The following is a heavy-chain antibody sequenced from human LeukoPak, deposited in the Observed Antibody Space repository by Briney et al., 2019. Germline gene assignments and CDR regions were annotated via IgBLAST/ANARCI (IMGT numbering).Heavy chain of an antibody. J-gene: IGHJ4*02. V-gene: IGHV4-59*08. Sequence: SETLSLTCTVSGGSTSSYYWSWIRQPPGKGLEWIGYIYYSGNSNFNPSLKSRVTISLDTSKNQFSLHLSSVTTADTAVYYCARGYYGSGSSRYYFDYWGQGTLVTVSS. CDR1: GGSTSSYY. D-gene: IGHD3-10*01. CDR2: IYYSGNS. CDR3: ARGYYGSGSSRYYFDY.